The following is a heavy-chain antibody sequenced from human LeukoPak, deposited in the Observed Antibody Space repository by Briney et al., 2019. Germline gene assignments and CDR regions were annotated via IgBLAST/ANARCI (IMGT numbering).Heavy chain of an antibody. V-gene: IGHV1-69*04. Sequence: ASVKVSCTASGGTFSSYAISWVRQAPGQGLEWMGRIIPILGIANYAQKFQGRVTITADKSTSTAYMELSSLRSEDTAVYYCARSFLGYYDSSGYLSDWGQGTLVTVSS. D-gene: IGHD3-22*01. CDR1: GGTFSSYA. J-gene: IGHJ4*02. CDR2: IIPILGIA. CDR3: ARSFLGYYDSSGYLSD.